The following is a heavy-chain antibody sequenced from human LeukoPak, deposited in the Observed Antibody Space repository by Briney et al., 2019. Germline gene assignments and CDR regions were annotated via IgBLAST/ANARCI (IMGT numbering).Heavy chain of an antibody. V-gene: IGHV1-18*01. D-gene: IGHD2-15*01. CDR2: IRGYSGDT. J-gene: IGHJ4*02. CDR3: ARATKNKRMPYVAF. CDR1: GYTFTLYT. Sequence: GASVNVSCKTSGYTFTLYTINWVRQAPGQGLEWLGWIRGYSGDTQYAQRLQDRLTLTTDTSTNTAYMELRSLRSVDAAVYDCARATKNKRMPYVAFSGQG.